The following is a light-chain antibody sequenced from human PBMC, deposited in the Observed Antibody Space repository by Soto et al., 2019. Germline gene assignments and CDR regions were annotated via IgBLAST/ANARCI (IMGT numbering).Light chain of an antibody. CDR1: SSDVGSYNL. Sequence: QSALTQPASVSGSPEQSITISCTGTSSDVGSYNLVSWYQQHPGKAPKVMIYEATKRPSGVSNRFSGSKSGNTASLTISGLQAEDEADYYCSSYTSSSTLTFGGGTKLTVL. V-gene: IGLV2-14*02. CDR2: EAT. J-gene: IGLJ2*01. CDR3: SSYTSSSTLT.